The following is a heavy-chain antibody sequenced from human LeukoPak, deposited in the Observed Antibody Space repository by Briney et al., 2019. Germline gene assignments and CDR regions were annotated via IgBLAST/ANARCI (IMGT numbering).Heavy chain of an antibody. CDR3: ARDMGPGIAAAGLPGTSGVEAFDI. CDR2: INPSGGST. CDR1: GYTFTSYY. J-gene: IGHJ3*02. V-gene: IGHV1-46*01. D-gene: IGHD6-13*01. Sequence: WASVKVSCKASGYTFTSYYMHWVRQAPGQGLEWMGIINPSGGSTSYAQKFQGRVTMTRDTSTSTVYMELSSLRSEDTAVYYCARDMGPGIAAAGLPGTSGVEAFDIWGQGTMVTVSS.